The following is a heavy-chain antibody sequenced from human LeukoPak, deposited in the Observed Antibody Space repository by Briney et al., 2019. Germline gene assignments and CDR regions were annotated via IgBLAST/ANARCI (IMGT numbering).Heavy chain of an antibody. CDR2: LRYDGSNK. CDR1: GFTLSSYG. D-gene: IGHD5-18*01. J-gene: IGHJ4*02. V-gene: IGHV3-33*01. Sequence: GGSLRLSCAVSGFTLSSYGMHWVRQAPGKGLEWVAVLRYDGSNKYYADSVTDRCTISRDNPKHPLYLQTTCLRAEDTAVYYCARDGIIQLWSQGHFDYWGQGTLVTVSS. CDR3: ARDGIIQLWSQGHFDY.